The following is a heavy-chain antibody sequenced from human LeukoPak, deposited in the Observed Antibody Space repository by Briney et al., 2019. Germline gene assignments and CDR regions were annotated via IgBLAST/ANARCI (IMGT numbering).Heavy chain of an antibody. J-gene: IGHJ3*02. D-gene: IGHD3-22*01. Sequence: SETLSLTCNVSGGSVSSGSYYWSWIRQPPGKGLEWIGSMYYSGSTNYKPSLKSRVTISVDTSKNQFSLKLSSVTAADTAVYYCARHAYYYDRSGSYEAFDIWGQGTMVTVSS. CDR1: GGSVSSGSYY. CDR3: ARHAYYYDRSGSYEAFDI. CDR2: MYYSGST. V-gene: IGHV4-61*01.